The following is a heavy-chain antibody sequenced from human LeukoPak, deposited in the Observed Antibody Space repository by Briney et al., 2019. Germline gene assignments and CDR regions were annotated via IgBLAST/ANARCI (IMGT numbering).Heavy chain of an antibody. CDR1: GVSFSGYY. CDR2: INHSGST. CDR3: ARELSYYYDSSGYRFDY. V-gene: IGHV4-34*01. J-gene: IGHJ4*02. Sequence: SETLSLTCAVYGVSFSGYYWSWIRQPPGKGLEWIGEINHSGSTNYNASLKSRVTISVDTSKNQFSLKLSSVTAADTAMYYCARELSYYYDSSGYRFDYWGQGTLVTVSS. D-gene: IGHD3-22*01.